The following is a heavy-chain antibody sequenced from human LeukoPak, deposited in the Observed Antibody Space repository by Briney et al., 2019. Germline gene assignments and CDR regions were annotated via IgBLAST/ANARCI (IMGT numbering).Heavy chain of an antibody. V-gene: IGHV4-39*01. CDR3: ARSYGSGSYHDY. CDR2: IYYSGST. D-gene: IGHD3-10*01. Sequence: SETLSLTCTASGGSISSSSYYWDWIRQPPGKGLEWVGNIYYSGSTYYNPSLESRVTISVDTSKNQFSLKLSSVTAADTAVYYCARSYGSGSYHDYWGQGTLVTVSS. J-gene: IGHJ4*02. CDR1: GGSISSSSYY.